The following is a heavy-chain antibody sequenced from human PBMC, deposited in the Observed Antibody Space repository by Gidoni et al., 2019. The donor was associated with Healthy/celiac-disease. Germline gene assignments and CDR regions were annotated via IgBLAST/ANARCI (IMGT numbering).Heavy chain of an antibody. D-gene: IGHD3-3*01. Sequence: QVQLQESGPGLVKPSETLSLTCTVSGGSVSSGSYYWSWIRQPPGKGLEWIGYIYYSGSTNYNPSLKSRVTIAVDTSKNQFSLKLSSVTAADTAVYYCARGDYDLWSGYAYWGQGTLVTVSS. J-gene: IGHJ4*02. V-gene: IGHV4-61*01. CDR3: ARGDYDLWSGYAY. CDR1: GGSVSSGSYY. CDR2: IYYSGST.